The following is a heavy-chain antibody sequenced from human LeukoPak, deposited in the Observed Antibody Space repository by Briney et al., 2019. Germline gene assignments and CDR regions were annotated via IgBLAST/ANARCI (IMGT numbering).Heavy chain of an antibody. CDR1: GFTFTNYE. D-gene: IGHD3-22*01. J-gene: IGHJ4*02. CDR3: AKDGEYYYDSSGYSNFDY. V-gene: IGHV3-23*01. Sequence: PGGSLRLSCAASGFTFTNYEMNWVRQAPGKGLEWVSAISGSGGSTYYADSVKGRFTISRDNSKNTLYLQMNSLRAEDTAVYYCAKDGEYYYDSSGYSNFDYWGQGTLVTVSS. CDR2: ISGSGGST.